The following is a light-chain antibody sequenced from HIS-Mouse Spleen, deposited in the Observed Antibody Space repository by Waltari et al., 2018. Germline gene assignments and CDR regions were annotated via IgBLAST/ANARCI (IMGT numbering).Light chain of an antibody. Sequence: SYELTQPPSVSVSPGHTARITCSGDALPKKYAYWYQQKSGQAPVLVIYEDSKRPAGIPGRFSGSSSGTMATLTISGAQVEDEADYYCYSTDSSGNHRVFGGGTKLTVL. CDR3: YSTDSSGNHRV. CDR2: EDS. CDR1: ALPKKY. V-gene: IGLV3-10*01. J-gene: IGLJ2*01.